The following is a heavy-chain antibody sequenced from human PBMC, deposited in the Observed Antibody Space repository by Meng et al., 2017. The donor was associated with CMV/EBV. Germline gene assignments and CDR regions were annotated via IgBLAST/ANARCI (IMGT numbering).Heavy chain of an antibody. CDR1: GGSFSGYY. Sequence: SETLSLTCAVYGGSFSGYYWSWIRQPPGKGLEWIGEINYSGSTNYNPSLKSRVTISVDTSKNQFSLKLSSVTAADTAVYYCAFSQVVPAAKYYFDYWGQGTLVTVSS. D-gene: IGHD2-2*01. J-gene: IGHJ4*02. V-gene: IGHV4-34*01. CDR3: AFSQVVPAAKYYFDY. CDR2: INYSGST.